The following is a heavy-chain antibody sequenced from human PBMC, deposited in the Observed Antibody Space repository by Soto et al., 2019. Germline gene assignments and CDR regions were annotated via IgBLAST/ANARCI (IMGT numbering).Heavy chain of an antibody. D-gene: IGHD3-10*01. CDR1: GYSISSGYY. CDR3: ARDGPGSNAFDI. J-gene: IGHJ3*02. CDR2: IYHSGST. Sequence: SETLSLTCAVSGYSISSGYYWGWIRQPPGKGLVWIGSIYHSGSTYYNPSLKSRVTISVDTSKNQFSLKLSSVTAADTAVYYCARDGPGSNAFDIWGQGTMVTVSS. V-gene: IGHV4-38-2*02.